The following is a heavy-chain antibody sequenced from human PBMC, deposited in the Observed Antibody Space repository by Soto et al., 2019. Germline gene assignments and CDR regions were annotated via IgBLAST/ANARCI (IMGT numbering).Heavy chain of an antibody. Sequence: PSETLSLTCAVYGGSFSGYYWSWIRQPPGKGLVWIVEINHSGSTNYNPSLKSRVTISVDTSKNQFSLKLSSVTAADTAVYYCARGTSKYYYGSGSYYAFGYWGQGTLVTVSS. D-gene: IGHD3-10*01. CDR2: INHSGST. J-gene: IGHJ4*02. V-gene: IGHV4-34*01. CDR3: ARGTSKYYYGSGSYYAFGY. CDR1: GGSFSGYY.